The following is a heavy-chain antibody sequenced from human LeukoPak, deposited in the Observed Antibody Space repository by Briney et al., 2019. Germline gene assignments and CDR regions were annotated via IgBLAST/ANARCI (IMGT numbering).Heavy chain of an antibody. V-gene: IGHV1-69*01. CDR1: GCTFSNYA. CDR3: TRDLYDLLTASYRDF. CDR2: IIPMLGTA. Sequence: GSSVKVSCKASGCTFSNYAITGVRQAPGQGLEWMGGIIPMLGTANYARKFQGRVTITADESTSTAYMELSSLRSEDTAVYYCTRDLYDLLTASYRDFWGQGTLVTVSS. J-gene: IGHJ4*02. D-gene: IGHD3/OR15-3a*01.